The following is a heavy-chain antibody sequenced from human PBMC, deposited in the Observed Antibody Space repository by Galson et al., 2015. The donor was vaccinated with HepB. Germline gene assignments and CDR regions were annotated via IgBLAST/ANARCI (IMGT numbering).Heavy chain of an antibody. CDR2: ISAKEGRT. D-gene: IGHD7-27*01. CDR3: AREHMPGPWGDY. V-gene: IGHV1-18*01. CDR1: GYTFSNYG. Sequence: SVKVSCKASGYTFSNYGVTWVRQVPGQGLEWMGWISAKEGRTNYARKFQDRVVMTTDTSTRTAFLELRSLRSDDTAVYYCAREHMPGPWGDYWGQGTPVAVSS. J-gene: IGHJ4*02.